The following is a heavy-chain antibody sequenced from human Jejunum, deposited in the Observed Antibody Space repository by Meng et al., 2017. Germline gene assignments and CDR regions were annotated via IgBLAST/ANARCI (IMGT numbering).Heavy chain of an antibody. Sequence: QVQLQGSGPGLVRPSETLSLTCTVSGDSVSSDNYYWSWIRQPPGKGLEWIGHVYYSGHTDCNPSLKSRLSISIDTSKNHFSLKLSSVTAADTAVYYCARTPLYSGSYYFDPWGQGALVTVSS. J-gene: IGHJ4*02. CDR1: GDSVSSDNYY. CDR2: VYYSGHT. CDR3: ARTPLYSGSYYFDP. D-gene: IGHD1-26*01. V-gene: IGHV4-61*03.